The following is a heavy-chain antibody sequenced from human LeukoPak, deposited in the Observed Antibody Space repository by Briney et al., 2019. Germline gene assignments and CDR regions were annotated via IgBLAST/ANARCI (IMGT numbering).Heavy chain of an antibody. CDR2: IYYSGST. CDR3: AREEYCSGGSCPPRY. D-gene: IGHD2-15*01. J-gene: IGHJ4*02. V-gene: IGHV4-59*01. CDR1: GFTFSSYG. Sequence: GSLRLSCAASGFTFSSYGMSWIRQPPGKGLEWIGYIYYSGSTNYNPSLKSRVTISVDTSKNQFSLKLSSVTAADTAVYYCAREEYCSGGSCPPRYWGQGTLVTVSS.